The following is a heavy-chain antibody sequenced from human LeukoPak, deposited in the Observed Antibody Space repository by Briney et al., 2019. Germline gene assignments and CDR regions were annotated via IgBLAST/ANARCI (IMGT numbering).Heavy chain of an antibody. CDR1: GGSISSYY. CDR3: ARAAYNWNDYSYYYYYMDV. Sequence: SETLSLTCTVSGGSISSYYWSWIRQPPGKGLEWIGYIYYSGSTNYNPSLKSRVTISVDTSKNQFSLKLSSVTAADTAVYYCARAAYNWNDYSYYYYYMDVWGKGTTVTVSS. CDR2: IYYSGST. D-gene: IGHD1-1*01. V-gene: IGHV4-59*01. J-gene: IGHJ6*03.